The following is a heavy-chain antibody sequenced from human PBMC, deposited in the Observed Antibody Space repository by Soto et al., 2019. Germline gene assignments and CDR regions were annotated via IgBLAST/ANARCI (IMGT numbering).Heavy chain of an antibody. CDR2: MYNSGSA. CDR1: GGSLSSYY. J-gene: IGHJ4*02. V-gene: IGHV4-59*08. D-gene: IGHD5-18*01. CDR3: ARHGAIYSNSWYDFDY. Sequence: SETLSLTCTVSGGSLSSYYWSWIRQPPGKGLEWVGYMYNSGSANYNPSLKSRVTISVDMSQNQFSLKLTSVTAADTAVYYCARHGAIYSNSWYDFDYWGQGTLVTVSS.